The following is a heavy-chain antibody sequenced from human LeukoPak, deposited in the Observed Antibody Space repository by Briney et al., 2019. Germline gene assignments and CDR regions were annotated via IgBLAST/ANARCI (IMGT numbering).Heavy chain of an antibody. J-gene: IGHJ3*02. CDR1: GFTFSDYY. D-gene: IGHD6-13*01. CDR2: ISRGGSTT. V-gene: IGHV3-11*01. CDR3: VRGVSISSSWYNDI. Sequence: GGSLRLSCAASGFTFSDYYMNWIRQALGKGLEWVSYISRGGSTTYYADSVKGRFTISRDNAKNSLYLQMNSLRAEDTAVYYCVRGVSISSSWYNDIWGQGTMVTVSS.